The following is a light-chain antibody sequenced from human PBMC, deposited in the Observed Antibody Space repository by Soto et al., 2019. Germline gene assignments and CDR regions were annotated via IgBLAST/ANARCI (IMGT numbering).Light chain of an antibody. CDR3: QSYDSSLRYV. Sequence: QSVLTQPPSVSGAPGQRVTISCTGSSSNIGAGYDVHWYQHLPGTAPKLLIFGNTNRPSGVPDRFSASKSGTSASLAITGLQAEDEADYYCQSYDSSLRYVFGPGTKVTVL. V-gene: IGLV1-40*01. CDR2: GNT. CDR1: SSNIGAGYD. J-gene: IGLJ1*01.